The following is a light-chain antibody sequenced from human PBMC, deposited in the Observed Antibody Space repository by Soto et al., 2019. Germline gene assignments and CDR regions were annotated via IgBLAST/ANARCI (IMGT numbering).Light chain of an antibody. Sequence: DIVLTQSPVTLSLSPGDRATLSCRSSETVSSYLLWYQQKPGQDPRLLIYDASERATGIPARFSGSGSETDFTLTISSLEPEDFAVYYCQHYHGWPITFGQGTRLEIK. CDR2: DAS. V-gene: IGKV3-11*01. CDR3: QHYHGWPIT. CDR1: ETVSSY. J-gene: IGKJ5*01.